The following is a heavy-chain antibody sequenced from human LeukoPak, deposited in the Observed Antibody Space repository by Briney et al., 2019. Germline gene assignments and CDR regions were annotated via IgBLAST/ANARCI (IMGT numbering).Heavy chain of an antibody. V-gene: IGHV3-30-3*01. J-gene: IGHJ4*02. CDR2: ISYGGTNK. CDR3: ARDSSGGGWRYFDY. CDR1: GFTFSSYA. Sequence: GGSLRLSCAASGFTFSSYAMVWVRQAPGQGLEWVAVISYGGTNKYYADSVTGRFTISRDNSENTLYLQMNSLRAEDTAVYYCARDSSGGGWRYFDYWGQGTLVTVSS. D-gene: IGHD6-19*01.